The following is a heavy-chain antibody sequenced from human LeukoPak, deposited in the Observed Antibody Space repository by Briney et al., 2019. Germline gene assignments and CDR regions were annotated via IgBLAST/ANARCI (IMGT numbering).Heavy chain of an antibody. V-gene: IGHV3-21*01. D-gene: IGHD2-15*01. J-gene: IGHJ4*02. Sequence: GGSLRLSCAASGFTFSSYEMNWVRQAPGKGLEWVSSISSSSSYIYYADSVKGRFTISRDNAKNSLYLQMNSLRAEDTAVYYCATGRDCSGGSCYSVYWGQGTLVTVSS. CDR2: ISSSSSYI. CDR1: GFTFSSYE. CDR3: ATGRDCSGGSCYSVY.